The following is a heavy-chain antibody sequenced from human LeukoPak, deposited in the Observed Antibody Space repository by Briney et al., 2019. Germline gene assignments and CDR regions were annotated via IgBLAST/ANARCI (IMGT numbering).Heavy chain of an antibody. CDR1: GGSISSSSYY. CDR2: IYYSGST. Sequence: SETLSLTCTVSGGSISSSSYYWGWIRQPPGKGLEWIGSIYYSGSTYYTPSLKSRVTISVDTSKNQFSLKLSSVTAADTAVYYCARGPRKNYYDSSGYYPPGLAGFDYWGQGTLVTVSS. D-gene: IGHD3-22*01. V-gene: IGHV4-39*07. J-gene: IGHJ4*02. CDR3: ARGPRKNYYDSSGYYPPGLAGFDY.